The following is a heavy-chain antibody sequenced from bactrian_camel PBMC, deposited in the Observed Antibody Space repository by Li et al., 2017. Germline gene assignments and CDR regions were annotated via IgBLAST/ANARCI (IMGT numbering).Heavy chain of an antibody. CDR1: GDTSSTCF. Sequence: HVQLVESGGGSVRAGGSLRLSCAASGDTSSTCFGWFRQAPGKEREVVSIMRSDGTIVYADSVKGRYAISKDNAEPILFLQMDSLEPDNTAMYYCAIDDFAPCRRGWWRLTHALRGQGTQVTVS. CDR3: AIDDFAPCRRGWWRLTHAL. V-gene: IGHV3S14*01. J-gene: IGHJ4*01. CDR2: MRSDGTIV. D-gene: IGHD4*01.